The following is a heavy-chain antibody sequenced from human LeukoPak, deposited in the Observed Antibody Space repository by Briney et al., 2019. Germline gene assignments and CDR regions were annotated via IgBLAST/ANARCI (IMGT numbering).Heavy chain of an antibody. V-gene: IGHV3-23*01. CDR1: GFTFSSYS. CDR3: AKAPQQLPPRVAFDI. J-gene: IGHJ3*02. Sequence: QTGGSLRLSCAASGFTFSSYSMTWVRQAPGKGLEWVSSISHSGASTYYADSVKGRFTISRDNSKNTLYLQMNSLRAEDTAVYYCAKAPQQLPPRVAFDIWGQGTMVTVSS. CDR2: ISHSGAST. D-gene: IGHD6-13*01.